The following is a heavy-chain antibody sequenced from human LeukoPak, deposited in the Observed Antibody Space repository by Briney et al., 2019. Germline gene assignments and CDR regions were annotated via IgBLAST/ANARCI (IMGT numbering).Heavy chain of an antibody. CDR3: AREYYYDSSGYSVDYYYYGMDV. CDR2: INPNSGGT. J-gene: IGHJ6*02. CDR1: GYTFTDYF. Sequence: ASVKVSCKTSGYTFTDYFVHWVRQAPGQGLEWMGWINPNSGGTEYAQKFLGRVTMTRDTSISTAYMELSRLRSDDTAVYFCAREYYYDSSGYSVDYYYYGMDVWGQGTTVTVSS. D-gene: IGHD3-22*01. V-gene: IGHV1-2*02.